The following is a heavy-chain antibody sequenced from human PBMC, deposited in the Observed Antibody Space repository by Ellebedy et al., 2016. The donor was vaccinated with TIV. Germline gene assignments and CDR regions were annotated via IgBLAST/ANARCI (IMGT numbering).Heavy chain of an antibody. Sequence: GSLRLSXAVYGGSFSGYYWSWIRQPPGKGLEWIGEINHSGSTNYNPSLKSRVTISVDTSKNQFSLKLSSVTAADTAVYYCARIGYSYGYDYWGQGTLVTVSS. D-gene: IGHD5-18*01. CDR2: INHSGST. CDR1: GGSFSGYY. J-gene: IGHJ4*02. V-gene: IGHV4-34*01. CDR3: ARIGYSYGYDY.